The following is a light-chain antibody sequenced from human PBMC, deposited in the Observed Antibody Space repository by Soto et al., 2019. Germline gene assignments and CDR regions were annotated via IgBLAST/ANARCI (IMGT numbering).Light chain of an antibody. CDR1: ESVHRN. CDR2: YAS. CDR3: HHYSNRPPA. Sequence: EVVMTQSPATLSVSPGERVTLSCRASESVHRNLAWYQQKPGQGPSLPIYYASTRATGVPDRFTGGGSGTEFTPTINCLPFEGFGAYHRHHYSNRPPAFGPGTKVEIK. J-gene: IGKJ3*01. V-gene: IGKV3-15*01.